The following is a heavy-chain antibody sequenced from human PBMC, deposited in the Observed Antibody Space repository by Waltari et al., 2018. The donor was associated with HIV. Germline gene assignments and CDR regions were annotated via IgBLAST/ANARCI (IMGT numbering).Heavy chain of an antibody. J-gene: IGHJ4*02. Sequence: EVQLVESGGSLIQPGGSLGVSWKASVFTFRCNFMTWIRQAPGKGLEWVANIKHDGSETSYVDSVKGRFTISRDNAKNSLFLQMNRLRAEDTAVYYCARVHFIAGRRYFESWGQGTLVTVSS. CDR1: VFTFRCNF. CDR2: IKHDGSET. D-gene: IGHD6-6*01. V-gene: IGHV3-7*01. CDR3: ARVHFIAGRRYFES.